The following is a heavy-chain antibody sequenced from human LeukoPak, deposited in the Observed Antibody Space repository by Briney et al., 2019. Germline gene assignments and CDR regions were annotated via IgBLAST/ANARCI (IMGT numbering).Heavy chain of an antibody. D-gene: IGHD6-19*01. CDR1: GFTFSSYA. V-gene: IGHV3-23*01. CDR3: AKTSTRDWYILGH. Sequence: GGSLRLSCAASGFTFSSYAMSWVRQAPGKGLEWVSGISGSGGSTYYADSVKGRFTISRDNSKNTLYLQMNSLRAEDTAVYYCAKTSTRDWYILGHWGQGTLVIVSS. CDR2: ISGSGGST. J-gene: IGHJ4*02.